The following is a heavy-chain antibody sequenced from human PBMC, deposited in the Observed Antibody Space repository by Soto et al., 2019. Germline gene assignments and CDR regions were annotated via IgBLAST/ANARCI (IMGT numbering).Heavy chain of an antibody. V-gene: IGHV3-23*01. CDR2: ISGSGGST. Sequence: VSGYTSGGFAVCRVSKDKGKGLEWVSAISGSGGSTYYADSVKGRFTISRDNSKNTLYLQMNSLRAEDTAVYYCAKDHIVLGPPDRGQGTLVTVSS. J-gene: IGHJ4*02. CDR3: AKDHIVLGPPD. D-gene: IGHD3-16*02. CDR1: GYTSGGFA.